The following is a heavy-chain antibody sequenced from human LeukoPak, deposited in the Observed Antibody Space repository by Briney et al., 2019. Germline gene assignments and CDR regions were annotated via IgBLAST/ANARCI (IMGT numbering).Heavy chain of an antibody. V-gene: IGHV3-23*01. Sequence: LTGGSLRLSCAASGFTFSHYVMTWVRQAPGKGLEWVSAIHGNGARTYYADSVKGRFIISRDNSKNTLYLQMNSLRAEDTAVYYCAKGHTYSSGWYASLRGGNWFDPWGQGTLVTVSS. J-gene: IGHJ5*02. CDR2: IHGNGART. CDR1: GFTFSHYV. CDR3: AKGHTYSSGWYASLRGGNWFDP. D-gene: IGHD6-19*01.